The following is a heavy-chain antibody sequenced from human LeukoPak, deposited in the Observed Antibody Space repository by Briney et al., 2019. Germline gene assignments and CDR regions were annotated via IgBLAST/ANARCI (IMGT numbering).Heavy chain of an antibody. CDR1: GITFSGYS. CDR2: IKQDGSEE. V-gene: IGHV3-7*04. D-gene: IGHD6-6*01. Sequence: PGGSLRLSCVVSGITFSGYSMIWVRQAPGEGLEWVANIKQDGSEEYYVDSVKGRFTISRDNAKNSLYLQMNSLRAEDTALYYCARDPYSSFFGAFDIWGQGTMVTVSS. CDR3: ARDPYSSFFGAFDI. J-gene: IGHJ3*02.